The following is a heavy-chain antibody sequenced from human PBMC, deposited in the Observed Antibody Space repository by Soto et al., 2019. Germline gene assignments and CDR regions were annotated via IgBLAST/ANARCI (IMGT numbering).Heavy chain of an antibody. D-gene: IGHD6-19*01. CDR3: ARSVAVPGAHIDY. CDR1: GDAIYIGGYY. Sequence: SETLSLTCTVPGDAIYIGGYYWTWIRQSPGKGLEWLGYVYYTGSTNYSPSLRSRVSISVDTSKNEFSLRLSSVTAADTAVYFCARSVAVPGAHIDYWGQGTQVTVSS. CDR2: VYYTGST. J-gene: IGHJ4*02. V-gene: IGHV4-61*08.